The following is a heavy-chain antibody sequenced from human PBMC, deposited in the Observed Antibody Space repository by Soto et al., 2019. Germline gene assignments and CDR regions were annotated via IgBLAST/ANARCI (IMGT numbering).Heavy chain of an antibody. Sequence: SVKVSCKASGGTISSYAISSVRQAPGQGLEWMGGIIPIFGTANYAQKFQGRVTITVDESTSTAYMALSSLRSEDTAVYYCARKSVVPAAQFDYWGQGTLVTVS. V-gene: IGHV1-69*13. CDR1: GGTISSYA. CDR2: IIPIFGTA. D-gene: IGHD2-2*01. CDR3: ARKSVVPAAQFDY. J-gene: IGHJ4*02.